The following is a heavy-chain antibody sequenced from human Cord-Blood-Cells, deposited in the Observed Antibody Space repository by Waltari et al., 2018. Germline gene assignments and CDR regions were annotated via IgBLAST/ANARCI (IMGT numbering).Heavy chain of an antibody. D-gene: IGHD1-26*01. CDR1: GFTFSSYW. CDR2: IKQDGSEK. CDR3: ARDCPADLWELLDY. V-gene: IGHV3-7*01. Sequence: EVQLVESGGGLVQPGGSLRLSCAASGFTFSSYWMSWVRPAPGKGLEWVANIKQDGSEKYYVDSVKGRFTISRDNAKNSLYLQMNSLRAEDTAVYYCARDCPADLWELLDYWGQGTLVTVSS. J-gene: IGHJ4*02.